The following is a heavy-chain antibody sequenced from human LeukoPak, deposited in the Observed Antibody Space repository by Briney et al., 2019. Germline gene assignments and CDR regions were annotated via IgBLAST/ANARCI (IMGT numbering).Heavy chain of an antibody. CDR2: VYYSGST. Sequence: SETLSLTCTVSGGSINNNNFYWGWIRQPPGEGLEWIGSVYYSGSTYCNPSLKCRVTLSVDTSKNQFSLKLSSVTAADTAVYYCAREVAGSTGADYWGQGTLVTVSS. CDR3: AREVAGSTGADY. D-gene: IGHD6-19*01. J-gene: IGHJ4*02. V-gene: IGHV4-39*07. CDR1: GGSINNNNFY.